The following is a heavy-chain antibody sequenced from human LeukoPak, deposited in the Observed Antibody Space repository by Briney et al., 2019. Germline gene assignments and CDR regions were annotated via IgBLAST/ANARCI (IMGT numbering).Heavy chain of an antibody. V-gene: IGHV1-2*02. J-gene: IGHJ4*02. CDR1: GYPFTGYY. CDR3: ARDLRGLGDFFDH. CDR2: MNPNSGAT. Sequence: ASVKVSCKVSGYPFTGYYMHWVRQAPGQGLDWMGWMNPNSGATTYAQNFQGRITMTRDTSINTAYLEVSSLRSDDSAIYYCARDLRGLGDFFDHWGQGTLVTVSS. D-gene: IGHD3-10*01.